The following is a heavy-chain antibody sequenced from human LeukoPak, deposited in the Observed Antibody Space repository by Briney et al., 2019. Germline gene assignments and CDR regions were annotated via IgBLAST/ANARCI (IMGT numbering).Heavy chain of an antibody. CDR1: GFTFSTYA. Sequence: GGSLRLSCAASGFTFSTYAMSWVRQAPGKGLEWVSVISGNSRTTYYADFVKGRFTISRDNSKNTLYLQMDSLRVEDTAIYYCAKRLLKGEAGRALDYWGQGTLVPVSS. V-gene: IGHV3-23*01. CDR3: AKRLLKGEAGRALDY. D-gene: IGHD2-15*01. CDR2: ISGNSRTT. J-gene: IGHJ4*02.